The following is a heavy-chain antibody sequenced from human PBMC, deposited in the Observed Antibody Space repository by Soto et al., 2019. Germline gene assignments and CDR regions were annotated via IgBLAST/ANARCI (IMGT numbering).Heavy chain of an antibody. J-gene: IGHJ4*02. CDR1: GFAFRSYN. CDR3: ASATVVAATFDF. V-gene: IGHV3-21*01. D-gene: IGHD2-15*01. Sequence: ESGGGLVKPGGSLTLSCAASGFAFRSYNMNWVRQAPGKGLEWVASISSGSSNIYYADSVKGRFTISRDNAKNSLFLQMDILRAEDSAVYYCASATVVAATFDFWGQGTLVTVSS. CDR2: ISSGSSNI.